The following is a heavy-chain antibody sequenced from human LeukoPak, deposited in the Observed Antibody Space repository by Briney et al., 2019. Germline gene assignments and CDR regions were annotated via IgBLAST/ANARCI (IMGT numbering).Heavy chain of an antibody. V-gene: IGHV3-30*04. Sequence: GGSLRLSCAASGFTFSDYAMHWVRQAPGKGLEWVSVISHDGSNKYYADSVKGRFTFSRDNSRNTLYLQMNNLRVEDTAVYYCASVFCNSTNCPLRGGYYYYAMDVWGQGTTVTVSS. CDR1: GFTFSDYA. J-gene: IGHJ6*02. D-gene: IGHD2-2*01. CDR2: ISHDGSNK. CDR3: ASVFCNSTNCPLRGGYYYYAMDV.